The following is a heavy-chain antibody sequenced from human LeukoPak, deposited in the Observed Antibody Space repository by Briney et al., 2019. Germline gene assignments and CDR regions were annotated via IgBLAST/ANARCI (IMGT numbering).Heavy chain of an antibody. Sequence: GGSLRLSCAASGFNFNTYGMYWVRQAPGKGLEWVAFIRYDETNEYYADSVKGRFTTSRDNSKNTLYLQMNSLRTEDTAVYYCAKDSRAALVGPYYMDVWGKGTTVTISS. CDR2: IRYDETNE. CDR3: AKDSRAALVGPYYMDV. J-gene: IGHJ6*03. CDR1: GFNFNTYG. V-gene: IGHV3-30*02. D-gene: IGHD6-25*01.